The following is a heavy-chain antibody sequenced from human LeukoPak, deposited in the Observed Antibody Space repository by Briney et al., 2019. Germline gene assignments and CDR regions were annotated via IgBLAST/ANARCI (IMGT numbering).Heavy chain of an antibody. Sequence: GSLRLSCAASGFTFSSYEMNWVRQAPGKGLEWVSYISSSGSTIYYADSVKGRFTISRDNAKNSLYLQMNSLRAEDTAVYYCARDVYYGSGSPRLDYWGQGTLVTVSS. CDR3: ARDVYYGSGSPRLDY. J-gene: IGHJ4*02. D-gene: IGHD3-10*01. CDR2: ISSSGSTI. CDR1: GFTFSSYE. V-gene: IGHV3-48*03.